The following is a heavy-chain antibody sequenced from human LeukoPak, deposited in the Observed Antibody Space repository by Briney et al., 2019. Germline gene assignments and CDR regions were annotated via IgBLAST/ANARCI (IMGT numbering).Heavy chain of an antibody. D-gene: IGHD3-10*01. CDR2: INAGNGNT. Sequence: GASVKVSCKASGYTFTSYAMHWVRQAPGQRLEWMGWINAGNGNTKYSQKFQGRVTITRDTSASTAYMELSSLRSEDTAVYYCARGPSKRWFGELFVSYGMDVWGQGTTVTVSS. CDR3: ARGPSKRWFGELFVSYGMDV. CDR1: GYTFTSYA. J-gene: IGHJ6*02. V-gene: IGHV1-3*01.